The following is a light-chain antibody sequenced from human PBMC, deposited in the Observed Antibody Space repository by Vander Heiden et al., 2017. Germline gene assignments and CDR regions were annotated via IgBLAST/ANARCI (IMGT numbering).Light chain of an antibody. CDR3: QQSYSPLLT. CDR1: QSISSF. J-gene: IGKJ4*01. Sequence: DIQMTQSPSSLSASVGDRVTITCRASQSISSFLNWYQQKPGKAPKLLIYAASSLQSEVPSRFSGSGSGTDFTLTISRLQPEDFATYYCQQSYSPLLTFGGGTKVEIK. V-gene: IGKV1-39*01. CDR2: AAS.